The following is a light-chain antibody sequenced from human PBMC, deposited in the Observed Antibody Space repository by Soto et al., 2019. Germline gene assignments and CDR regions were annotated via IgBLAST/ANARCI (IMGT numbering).Light chain of an antibody. CDR1: QTITTS. CDR2: KAS. Sequence: DIQMTQSPSTLSASVGDRVTITCRPSQTITTSLAWYQQKPGKAPKLLIYKASSLESGVPSRFSGSGSGTEFTLTISSLQPDDFATYYCQQYDSYSLRTFGQGTRVEI. J-gene: IGKJ1*01. CDR3: QQYDSYSLRT. V-gene: IGKV1-5*03.